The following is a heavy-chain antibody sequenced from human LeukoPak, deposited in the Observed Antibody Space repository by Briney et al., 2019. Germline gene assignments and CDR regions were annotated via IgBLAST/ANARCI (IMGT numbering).Heavy chain of an antibody. CDR1: GFTFSDYY. J-gene: IGHJ6*02. CDR3: ARVDTIFGVAYYYGMDV. Sequence: KPGGPLRLSCAASGFTFSDYYMSWIRQAPGKGLEWVSYISSSGSTIYYADSVKGRFTISRDNAKNSLYLQMNSLRAEDTAVYYCARVDTIFGVAYYYGMDVWGQGTTVTVSS. D-gene: IGHD3-3*01. CDR2: ISSSGSTI. V-gene: IGHV3-11*01.